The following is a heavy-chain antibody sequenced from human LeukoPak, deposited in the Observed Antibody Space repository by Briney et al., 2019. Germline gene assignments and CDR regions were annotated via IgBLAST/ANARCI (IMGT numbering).Heavy chain of an antibody. Sequence: GGSLRLSCAASGFTFSSSAMTWVRQAPGKGLEWVSDISGGGDITYYADSVKGRFTISRDNSKNTLYLQMNSLRAEDTAVYYCANFVAIDYWGQGTLVTVSS. J-gene: IGHJ4*02. V-gene: IGHV3-23*01. D-gene: IGHD5-12*01. CDR3: ANFVAIDY. CDR1: GFTFSSSA. CDR2: ISGGGDIT.